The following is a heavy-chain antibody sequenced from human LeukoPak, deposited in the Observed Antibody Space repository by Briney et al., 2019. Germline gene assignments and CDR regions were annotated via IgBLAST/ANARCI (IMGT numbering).Heavy chain of an antibody. J-gene: IGHJ4*02. CDR3: TRASISSTPYYFDY. CDR2: IRNKANSYTT. D-gene: IGHD5-12*01. V-gene: IGHV3-72*01. CDR1: GFTFSSYA. Sequence: PGGSLRLSCAASGFTFSSYAMSWVRQAPGKGLEWVCRIRNKANSYTTEYAASVKGRFTVSRDDSKNSLFLQMLSLKTEDTAMYCCTRASISSTPYYFDYWGQGALVTVSS.